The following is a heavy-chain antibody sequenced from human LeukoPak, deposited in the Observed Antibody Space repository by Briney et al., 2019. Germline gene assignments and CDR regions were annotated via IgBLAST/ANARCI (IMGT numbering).Heavy chain of an antibody. CDR1: GYTFTGYY. CDR2: INPNSGGT. CDR3: ATGRSKYYYDSSGYYR. D-gene: IGHD3-22*01. J-gene: IGHJ4*02. Sequence: GASVKVSCKASGYTFTGYYMHWVRQAPGQGLEWMGWINPNSGGTNYAQKFQGRVTITADTSTDTAYMELSSLRSEDTAVYYCATGRSKYYYDSSGYYRWGQGTLVTVSS. V-gene: IGHV1-2*02.